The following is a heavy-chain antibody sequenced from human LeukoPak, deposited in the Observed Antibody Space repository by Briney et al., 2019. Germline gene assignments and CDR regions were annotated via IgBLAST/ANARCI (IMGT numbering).Heavy chain of an antibody. CDR3: ASFSDGDYDFWSGYFV. D-gene: IGHD3-3*01. CDR2: ISAYNGNT. Sequence: ASVKVSCKASGYTFTSYGISWVRQAPGQGLEWMGWISAYNGNTNYAQKLQGRVTMTTDTSTSTAYMELRSLRSDDTAVYYCASFSDGDYDFWSGYFVWGQGTLVTVSS. V-gene: IGHV1-18*01. J-gene: IGHJ4*02. CDR1: GYTFTSYG.